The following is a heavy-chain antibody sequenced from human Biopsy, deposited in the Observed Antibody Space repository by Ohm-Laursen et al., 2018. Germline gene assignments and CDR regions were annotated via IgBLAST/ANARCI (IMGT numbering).Heavy chain of an antibody. D-gene: IGHD3-3*01. CDR2: INPMFGTA. V-gene: IGHV1-69*06. CDR3: ARSFGVVINFEHNWFDP. CDR1: GGTFITYA. Sequence: SVKVSCKASGGTFITYAFNWVRQAPGQGLEWMGGINPMFGTAKYAQRFQGRVTITADKSTSTADMELSSLRSDDTAVYYCARSFGVVINFEHNWFDPWGQGTLVTVSS. J-gene: IGHJ5*02.